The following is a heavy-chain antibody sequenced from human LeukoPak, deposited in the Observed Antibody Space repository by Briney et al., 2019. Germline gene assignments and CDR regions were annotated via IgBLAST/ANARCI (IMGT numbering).Heavy chain of an antibody. J-gene: IGHJ4*02. Sequence: GGSLRLSCAASGFTVSTNYMSWVRQAPGKGLEWVSVIYSGGSTYYADSVKGRFTISRDNSKNTLYLQMNSLRAEDTAVYYCARGSYSSSIDYWGQGTLVTVSS. D-gene: IGHD6-13*01. CDR2: IYSGGST. V-gene: IGHV3-53*01. CDR1: GFTVSTNY. CDR3: ARGSYSSSIDY.